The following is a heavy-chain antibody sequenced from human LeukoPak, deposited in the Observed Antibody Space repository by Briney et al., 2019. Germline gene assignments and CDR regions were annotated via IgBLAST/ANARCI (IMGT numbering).Heavy chain of an antibody. CDR1: GGSISSSNW. CDR3: ARWYYYDSSGHLDYFDY. J-gene: IGHJ4*02. D-gene: IGHD3-22*01. V-gene: IGHV4-4*02. Sequence: SETLSLTCAVSGGSISSSNWWSWVRQPPGKGLEWIGEIYHSGSTNYNPSLKSRVTISVDKSKNQFSLKLSSVTAADTAVYYCARWYYYDSSGHLDYFDYWGQGTLVTVSS. CDR2: IYHSGST.